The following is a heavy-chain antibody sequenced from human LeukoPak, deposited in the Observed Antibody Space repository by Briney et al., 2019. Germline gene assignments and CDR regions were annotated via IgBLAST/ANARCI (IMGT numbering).Heavy chain of an antibody. CDR3: AKDGTCSSASCYRFDP. V-gene: IGHV3-30*04. CDR1: GFIFSNYA. CDR2: ISYDGSNK. J-gene: IGHJ5*02. Sequence: AGGSLRLSCAASGFIFSNYAMHWVRQAPGKGLEWVAVISYDGSNKYSADSVKGRFTISRDNSKNTLYLQMNSLRTDDTAVYYCAKDGTCSSASCYRFDPWGQGTLVTVSS. D-gene: IGHD2-2*01.